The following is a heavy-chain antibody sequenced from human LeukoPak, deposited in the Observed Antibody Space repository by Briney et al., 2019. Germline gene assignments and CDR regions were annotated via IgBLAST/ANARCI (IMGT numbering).Heavy chain of an antibody. V-gene: IGHV4-38-2*02. CDR2: IFHSGIT. Sequence: SETLSLTCTVSGYSISSGYYWVWIRQPPGKGLEWIGRIFHSGITYYNPSLKSRVTISLDTSKNQFSLKLSSVTAADTAVYYCARGLGGRTGTTRFDPWGQGTLVTVSS. D-gene: IGHD1-7*01. CDR3: ARGLGGRTGTTRFDP. CDR1: GYSISSGYY. J-gene: IGHJ5*02.